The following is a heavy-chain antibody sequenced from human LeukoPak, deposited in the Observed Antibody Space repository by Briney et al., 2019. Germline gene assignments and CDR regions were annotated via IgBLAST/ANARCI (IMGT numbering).Heavy chain of an antibody. D-gene: IGHD6-19*01. CDR3: SKASSGWNKPLDY. CDR2: ISGSGGIT. CDR1: GFTFSGHY. Sequence: GGSLRLSCAASGFTFSGHYMSWVRQAPGKGLEWVSVISGSGGITYYADSVKGRFTISRDNSKNTLYLQMNSLRDEDTAVYYCSKASSGWNKPLDYWGQGTLVTVSS. V-gene: IGHV3-23*01. J-gene: IGHJ4*02.